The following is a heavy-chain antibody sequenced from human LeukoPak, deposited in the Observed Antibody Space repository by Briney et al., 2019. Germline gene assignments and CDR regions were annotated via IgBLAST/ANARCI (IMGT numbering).Heavy chain of an antibody. CDR2: MNPNSGNT. CDR1: GYSFVGYG. CDR3: ARKSNTSSGWFAFDY. Sequence: ASVKVSCKASGYSFVGYGITWVRQATGQGLEWMGWMNPNSGNTGYAQKFQGRVTMTRNTSISTAYMELSSLRSEDTAVYYCARKSNTSSGWFAFDYWGQGTLVTVSS. V-gene: IGHV1-8*02. J-gene: IGHJ4*02. D-gene: IGHD6-19*01.